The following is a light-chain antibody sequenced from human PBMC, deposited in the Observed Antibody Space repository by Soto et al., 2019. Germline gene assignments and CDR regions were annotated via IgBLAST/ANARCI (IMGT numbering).Light chain of an antibody. Sequence: EIVMTQSPATLSVSPGERATLSCRASQSVSSNLAWYQQKPGQAPRLLIYGASTRATGIPARFSGSGSGTDFTLTISRLEPEDFAVYYCQQYGSSPKTFGQGTTAGIK. J-gene: IGKJ1*01. CDR3: QQYGSSPKT. CDR1: QSVSSN. CDR2: GAS. V-gene: IGKV3-15*01.